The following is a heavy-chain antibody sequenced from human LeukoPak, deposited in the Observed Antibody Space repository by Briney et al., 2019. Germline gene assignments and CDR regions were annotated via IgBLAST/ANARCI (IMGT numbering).Heavy chain of an antibody. CDR3: ARDSQPRAYCGGDCYMVY. J-gene: IGHJ4*02. CDR1: GFTFSSYS. CDR2: IGSSSSYI. V-gene: IGHV3-21*01. Sequence: GGSLRLSCAASGFTFSSYSMNWVRQAPGKGLEWVSSIGSSSSYIYYADSVKGRFTISRDNAKNSLYLQMNSLRAEDTAVYYCARDSQPRAYCGGDCYMVYWGQGTLVTVSS. D-gene: IGHD2-21*01.